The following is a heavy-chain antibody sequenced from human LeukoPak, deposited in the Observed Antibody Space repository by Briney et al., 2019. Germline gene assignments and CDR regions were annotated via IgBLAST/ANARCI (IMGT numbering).Heavy chain of an antibody. CDR1: GYTFTGYY. CDR2: INPNSGGT. D-gene: IGHD3-22*01. CDR3: ARAHRYDSSGYRDY. V-gene: IGHV1-2*02. Sequence: ASVKVSCKASGYTFTGYYMHWVRQAPGQGLEWMGWINPNSGGTNYAQKFQGRVTMTRDTSISTAYMELSRLRSDDTAVYYCARAHRYDSSGYRDYWGQGTLVTVSS. J-gene: IGHJ4*02.